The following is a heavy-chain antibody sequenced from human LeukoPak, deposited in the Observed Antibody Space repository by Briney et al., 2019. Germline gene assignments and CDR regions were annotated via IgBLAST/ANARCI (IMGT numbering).Heavy chain of an antibody. CDR2: ISGSGGNT. CDR3: AKVTSWSFT. Sequence: GGSLRLSCAASGFTYSSHAMSWARQAPGRGLEWVSVISGSGGNTYYADSVKGRFTISRDNSKDTLFLQMNSLRAEDTAVYYCAKVTSWSFTWGQGTLVTVSS. J-gene: IGHJ5*02. D-gene: IGHD2-2*01. V-gene: IGHV3-23*01. CDR1: GFTYSSHA.